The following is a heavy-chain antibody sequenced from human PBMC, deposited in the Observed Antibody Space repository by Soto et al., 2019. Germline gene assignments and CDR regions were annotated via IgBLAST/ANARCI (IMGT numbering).Heavy chain of an antibody. CDR2: INPATGAA. V-gene: IGHV1-2*02. CDR3: VRGGGVGVAGSAAFDM. D-gene: IGHD3-3*01. Sequence: QLHLVQSGAVVKKPGASVTVSCSASGYPVTAYYMHWVRQAPGRGLEWMGGINPATGAAKYTQTFQGRVTMARDTSTSTVFMELRGLTSEDTAVFYCVRGGGVGVAGSAAFDMWGQGTLVTVSS. CDR1: GYPVTAYY. J-gene: IGHJ3*02.